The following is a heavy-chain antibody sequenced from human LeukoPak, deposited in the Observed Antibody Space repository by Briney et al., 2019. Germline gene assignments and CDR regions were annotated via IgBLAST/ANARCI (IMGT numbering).Heavy chain of an antibody. V-gene: IGHV5-51*01. CDR1: GYTFTSYS. J-gene: IGHJ4*02. CDR2: IYPGVTDT. CDR3: ARHKGSGKGERLDY. Sequence: GESLKISCKGSGYTFTSYSIGWVRQMPGQGLEWMGIIYPGVTDTTYSTSFQGKVSFSADKSIGTAYLQWSSLKASDTAMYYCARHKGSGKGERLDYWGQGTLVTVSS. D-gene: IGHD3-16*01.